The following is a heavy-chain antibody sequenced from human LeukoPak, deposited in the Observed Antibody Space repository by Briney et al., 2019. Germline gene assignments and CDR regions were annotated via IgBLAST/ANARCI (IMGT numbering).Heavy chain of an antibody. CDR1: GGSISSYY. J-gene: IGHJ4*02. D-gene: IGHD2-2*01. CDR3: AGRYCSSTSCPFDY. V-gene: IGHV4-4*07. CDR2: IYTSGST. Sequence: SETLTLTCTVSGGSISSYYWSWIRQPAGKGQEWIGRIYTSGSTNYNPSLKSRVTMSVDTSKNQSSLKLSSVTAADTAVYYCAGRYCSSTSCPFDYWGQGTLVTVSS.